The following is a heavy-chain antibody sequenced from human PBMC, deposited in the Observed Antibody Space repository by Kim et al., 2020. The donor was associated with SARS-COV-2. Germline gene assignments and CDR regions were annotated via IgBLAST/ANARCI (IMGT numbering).Heavy chain of an antibody. V-gene: IGHV1-18*01. J-gene: IGHJ4*02. Sequence: ASVKVSCKASGYTFTSYGISWVRQAPGQGLEWMGWISAYNGNTNYAQKLQGRVTMTTDTSTSTAYMELRSLRSDDTPVYYCARDHLERLFSYYWGQGTLVTVSS. CDR1: GYTFTSYG. CDR2: ISAYNGNT. CDR3: ARDHLERLFSYY. D-gene: IGHD1-1*01.